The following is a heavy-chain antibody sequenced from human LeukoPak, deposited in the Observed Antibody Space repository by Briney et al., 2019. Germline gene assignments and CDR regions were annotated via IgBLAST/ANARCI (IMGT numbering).Heavy chain of an antibody. D-gene: IGHD6-19*01. V-gene: IGHV3-23*01. Sequence: PGGSLRLSCAASGFTFSSYAMSWVRQAPGKGLEWVSAISGSGGSTYYADSVKGRFTISRDNSKNTLYLQMNSLRAEDTAVYYCAGRVAGSSYYYGMDVWGQGTTVTVSS. CDR2: ISGSGGST. CDR1: GFTFSSYA. CDR3: AGRVAGSSYYYGMDV. J-gene: IGHJ6*02.